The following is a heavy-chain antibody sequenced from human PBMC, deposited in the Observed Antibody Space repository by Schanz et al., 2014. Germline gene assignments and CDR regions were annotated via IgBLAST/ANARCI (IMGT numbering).Heavy chain of an antibody. CDR1: GFTFSSYA. D-gene: IGHD3-3*01. J-gene: IGHJ4*02. Sequence: GQLVESGGGVVQPGRSLRLSCAASGFTFSSYAMHWVRQAPGKGLEWVSDISDSGDSTHYADSVKGRFTISRDNAKKSLYLRMNSLTAEDTAVYYCARGVRIDYWGQGTLVTGSS. CDR2: ISDSGDST. V-gene: IGHV3-48*04. CDR3: ARGVRIDY.